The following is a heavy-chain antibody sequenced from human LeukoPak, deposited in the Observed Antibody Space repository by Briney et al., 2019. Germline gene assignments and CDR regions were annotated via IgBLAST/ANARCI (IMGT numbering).Heavy chain of an antibody. CDR1: GFTFSSYG. J-gene: IGHJ4*02. CDR2: IRYDGSNK. Sequence: PGGSLRLSCAASGFTFSSYGMHWVRQAPGKGLEWVAFIRYDGSNKYYADSVKGRFTISRDNSKNTLYLQMNSLRAGDTAVYYCAKVARGGSSWYFDYWGQGTLVTVSS. V-gene: IGHV3-30*02. D-gene: IGHD6-13*01. CDR3: AKVARGGSSWYFDY.